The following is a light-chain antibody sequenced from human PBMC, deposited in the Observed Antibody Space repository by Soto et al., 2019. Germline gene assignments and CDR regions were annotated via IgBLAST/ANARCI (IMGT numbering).Light chain of an antibody. CDR2: DAS. V-gene: IGKV1-5*01. J-gene: IGKJ1*01. CDR3: QQYNSYSPT. Sequence: DIQMTQSPSTLSASVGDRVTITCRASQSISSWLAWYQQKPGKAPKLLIYDASSLESGVPSRFSGSGSGTXXXXXXXSLXPDXFXXYXCQQYNSYSPTFGQGTKVEIK. CDR1: QSISSW.